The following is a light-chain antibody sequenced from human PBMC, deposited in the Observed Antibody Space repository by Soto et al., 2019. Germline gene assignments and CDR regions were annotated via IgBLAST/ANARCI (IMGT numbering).Light chain of an antibody. Sequence: QSALTQPPSASGSPGPSVTISCTGTSSDVGGYNYVSWYQQHPGKAPKLMIYEVSKRPSGVPDRCSGSKSGNTASLTVSGHQAEDEADYYCSSYAGSNNFVVFGGGTKLTVL. J-gene: IGLJ2*01. CDR1: SSDVGGYNY. V-gene: IGLV2-8*01. CDR2: EVS. CDR3: SSYAGSNNFVV.